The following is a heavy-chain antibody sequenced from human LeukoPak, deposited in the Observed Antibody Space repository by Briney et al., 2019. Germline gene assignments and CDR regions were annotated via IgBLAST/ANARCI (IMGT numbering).Heavy chain of an antibody. CDR1: GFTFSSYA. Sequence: PAGGSLRLSCAASGFTFSSYAMTWVRQAPGKGLEWVSTIRATAGTTYYEDSVKGRFAISRDNSKNTVHLQMSSLRAEDTAVYYCVKRSYSDSSGYLGSCDYWGQGTLVTVSS. V-gene: IGHV3-23*01. J-gene: IGHJ4*02. D-gene: IGHD3-22*01. CDR2: IRATAGTT. CDR3: VKRSYSDSSGYLGSCDY.